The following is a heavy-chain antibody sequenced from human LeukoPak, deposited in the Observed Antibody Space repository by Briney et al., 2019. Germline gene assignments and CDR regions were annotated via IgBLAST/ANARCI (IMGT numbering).Heavy chain of an antibody. CDR3: ARDRAYSSSDY. V-gene: IGHV3-7*01. CDR2: INPDDSAK. CDR1: RVTPDNSW. D-gene: IGHD5-18*01. J-gene: IGHJ4*02. Sequence: GGGLRLSPAPSRVTPDNSWMNWVCHAPGKGLWSVASINPDDSAKYYVDSVRGRLTISRDNAKNSLYLQMSSLRAEDPAVYYCARDRAYSSSDYWGQGTLVTVFS.